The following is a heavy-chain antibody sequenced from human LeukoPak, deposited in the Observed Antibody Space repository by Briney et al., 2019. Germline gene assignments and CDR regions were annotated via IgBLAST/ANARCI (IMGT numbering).Heavy chain of an antibody. D-gene: IGHD3-3*01. J-gene: IGHJ6*03. CDR1: GGSFSGYY. CDR2: INHSGST. V-gene: IGHV4-34*01. CDR3: ARAPPPRITIFGVVMTGYYMDV. Sequence: SETLSLTCAVYGGSFSGYYWSWIRQPPGKGLEWIGEINHSGSTNYNPSLKSRVTISVDTSKNQFSLKLSSVTAPDTAVYYCARAPPPRITIFGVVMTGYYMDVWGKGTTVTVSS.